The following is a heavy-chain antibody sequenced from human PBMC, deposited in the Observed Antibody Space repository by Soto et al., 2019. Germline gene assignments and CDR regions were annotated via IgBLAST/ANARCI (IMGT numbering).Heavy chain of an antibody. D-gene: IGHD6-13*01. V-gene: IGHV1-18*01. CDR1: GYTFTSYG. CDR2: INPYNGNT. J-gene: IGHJ4*02. CDR3: ARVGVGLAAPRVWPY. Sequence: QVQLAQSGAEVKKPGASVKVSCKASGYTFTSYGISWVRQAPGQGLEWMAWINPYNGNTKYAEKFLGRVTVTTDTSTATAYIEVRSLTSHDTAIFYCARVGVGLAAPRVWPYWGQGTPVTVSS.